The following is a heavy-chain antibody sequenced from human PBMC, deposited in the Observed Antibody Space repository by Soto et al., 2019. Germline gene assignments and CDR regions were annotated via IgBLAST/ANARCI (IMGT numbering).Heavy chain of an antibody. V-gene: IGHV4-61*01. CDR1: GGSVSGGSYF. CDR3: AREGRMGTFDY. D-gene: IGHD1-1*01. J-gene: IGHJ4*02. Sequence: PSETLSVTCTVSGGSVSGGSYFWSLVRQPPGKGLEWIGYFYYSGSTKYNPSLKSRVTILEDTSKNQFSLKLNSVTAADTAVYYCAREGRMGTFDYWGQGALVTVSS. CDR2: FYYSGST.